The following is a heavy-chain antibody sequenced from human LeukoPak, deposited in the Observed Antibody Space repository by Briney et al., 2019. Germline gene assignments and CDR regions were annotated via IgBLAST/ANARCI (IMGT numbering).Heavy chain of an antibody. Sequence: SETLSLTCAVYGGSFSGYYWSWIRQPPGKGLEWIGEINHSGSTNYNPSLKSRVTISVDTSKNQFSLKLSSVTAADTAVYYCARLGVQLWTRGWFDPWGQGTLVTSPQ. D-gene: IGHD5-18*01. CDR1: GGSFSGYY. CDR3: ARLGVQLWTRGWFDP. V-gene: IGHV4-34*01. J-gene: IGHJ5*02. CDR2: INHSGST.